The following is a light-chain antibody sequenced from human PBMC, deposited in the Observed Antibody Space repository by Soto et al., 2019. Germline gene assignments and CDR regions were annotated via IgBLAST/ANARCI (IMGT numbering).Light chain of an antibody. CDR2: GAS. CDR3: QQRSNWPIT. CDR1: QSVYNN. Sequence: EIVMTQSPATLSVSPGERATLSCRASQSVYNNLAWYQQKPGQAPRLLIYGASTRATGIPARFSGSGSGTEFTLTISSLQSKDFAVYYCQQRSNWPITFGQGTRLEIK. J-gene: IGKJ5*01. V-gene: IGKV3-15*01.